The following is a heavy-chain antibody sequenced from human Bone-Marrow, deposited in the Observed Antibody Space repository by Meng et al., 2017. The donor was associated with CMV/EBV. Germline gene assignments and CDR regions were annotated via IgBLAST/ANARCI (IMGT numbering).Heavy chain of an antibody. V-gene: IGHV1-18*01. D-gene: IGHD4-17*01. CDR1: GYPFTSYG. Sequence: SGYPFTSYGISWVRQAPGQGLEWMGWISAYNGNTNYAQKLQGRVTMTTDTSTSTAYMELRSLRSDDTAVYYCARVTVTTGYYGMDVWGQGTTVTVSS. CDR3: ARVTVTTGYYGMDV. CDR2: ISAYNGNT. J-gene: IGHJ6*02.